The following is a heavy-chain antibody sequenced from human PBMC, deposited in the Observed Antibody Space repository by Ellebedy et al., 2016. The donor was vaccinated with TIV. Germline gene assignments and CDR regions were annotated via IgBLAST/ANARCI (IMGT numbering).Heavy chain of an antibody. CDR3: AREVVVAAALDY. CDR1: GGSISSYY. CDR2: IYTSGST. V-gene: IGHV4-4*07. J-gene: IGHJ4*02. D-gene: IGHD2-15*01. Sequence: MPSETLSLTCTVSGGSISSYYWSWIRQPAGKGLEWIGRIYTSGSTNYNHSLKSRVTMSVDTSKNQFSLKLSAVTAADTAVYYCAREVVVAAALDYWGQGTLVTVSS.